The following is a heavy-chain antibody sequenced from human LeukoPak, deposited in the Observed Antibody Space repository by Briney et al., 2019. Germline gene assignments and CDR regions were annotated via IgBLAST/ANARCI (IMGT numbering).Heavy chain of an antibody. CDR3: ARLQLWTGTPLDY. Sequence: LSLTCTVSGGSISSYYWSWIRQAPGKGLEWVSYISSSGSTIYYADSVKGRFTISRDNAKNSLYLQMNSLRAEDTAVYYCARLQLWTGTPLDYWGQGTLVTVSS. CDR2: ISSSGSTI. CDR1: GGSISSYY. D-gene: IGHD5-18*01. J-gene: IGHJ4*02. V-gene: IGHV3-11*04.